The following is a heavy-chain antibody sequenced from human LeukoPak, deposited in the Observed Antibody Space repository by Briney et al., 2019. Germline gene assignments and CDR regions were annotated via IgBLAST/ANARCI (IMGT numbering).Heavy chain of an antibody. Sequence: GGSLRLSCTASGFTFSSYGMHWVRQAPGKGLQWVAFIHYDGSNKYYADSVKGRFTISRDNSKNTLYLQMNSLRADDMAVYYCARSIRGYSYVLDYWGQGTLVTVSS. V-gene: IGHV3-30*02. CDR1: GFTFSSYG. CDR2: IHYDGSNK. J-gene: IGHJ4*02. D-gene: IGHD5-18*01. CDR3: ARSIRGYSYVLDY.